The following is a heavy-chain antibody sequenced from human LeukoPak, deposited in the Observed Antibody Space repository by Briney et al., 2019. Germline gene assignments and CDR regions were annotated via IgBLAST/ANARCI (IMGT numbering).Heavy chain of an antibody. V-gene: IGHV1-69*02. CDR3: ARGPLPGYDFWSGYRGDAFDI. CDR1: GGTFSSYT. D-gene: IGHD3-3*01. J-gene: IGHJ3*02. Sequence: ASVKVSCKASGGTFSSYTISWVRQAPGQGLECMGRIIPILGIANYAQKFQGRVTITADKSTSTAYMELSSLRSEDTAVYYCARGPLPGYDFWSGYRGDAFDIWGQGTMVTVSS. CDR2: IIPILGIA.